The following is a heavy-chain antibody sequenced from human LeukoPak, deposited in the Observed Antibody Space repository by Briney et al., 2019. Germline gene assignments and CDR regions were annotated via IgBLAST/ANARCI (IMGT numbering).Heavy chain of an antibody. Sequence: GGSLRLSCAASGFSCSTRGMSWVRQAPGKGLEWVSAISGNDESTFYADSAKGRFTISRDNSRNTLYLQLSSLSAEDSAIYYCARDRRPARTYSGLFDYWGQGTLVTVSS. J-gene: IGHJ4*02. CDR1: GFSCSTRG. D-gene: IGHD5-12*01. CDR3: ARDRRPARTYSGLFDY. V-gene: IGHV3-23*01. CDR2: ISGNDEST.